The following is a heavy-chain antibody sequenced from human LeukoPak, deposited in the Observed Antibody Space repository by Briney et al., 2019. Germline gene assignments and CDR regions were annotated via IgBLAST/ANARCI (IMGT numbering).Heavy chain of an antibody. V-gene: IGHV4-39*07. D-gene: IGHD2/OR15-2a*01. CDR2: IYYSGST. CDR3: ARAHSIASYYYGVDV. Sequence: SETLSLTCTVSGGSISSSYSYWGWIRQPPGRGLEGIGNIYYSGSTYYSPSLTSRFTVSVDTSENQFSLKLTSVTAADTAVYYCARAHSIASYYYGVDVWGQGTTVTVSS. J-gene: IGHJ6*02. CDR1: GGSISSSYSY.